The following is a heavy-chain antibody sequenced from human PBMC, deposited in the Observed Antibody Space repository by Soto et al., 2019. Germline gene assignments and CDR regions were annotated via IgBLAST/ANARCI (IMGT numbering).Heavy chain of an antibody. V-gene: IGHV4-4*07. CDR2: IYASGST. CDR3: ARVLVGYSSDWFNWFDP. Sequence: SETLSLTCTVSGGSISSSYWSWIRQPAGKGLEWIGRIYASGSTNYNPSLKSRVTMSVDTSKNQFYLKVSSVTAADTAVYYCARVLVGYSSDWFNWFDPWRQGTLVTVSS. J-gene: IGHJ5*02. CDR1: GGSISSSY. D-gene: IGHD6-19*01.